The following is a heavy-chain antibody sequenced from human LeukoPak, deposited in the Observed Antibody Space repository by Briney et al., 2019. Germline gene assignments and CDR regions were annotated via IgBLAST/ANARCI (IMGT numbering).Heavy chain of an antibody. D-gene: IGHD2-2*02. J-gene: IGHJ5*02. Sequence: PSETLSLTCTVSGGSISSGDYYWSWIRQPPGKGLEWFGYIYYSGSTYYNPSLKSRVTISVDTSKNQFSLKLSSVTAADTAVYYCARRPDCGSTSCYSFWFDPWGQGTLVTVSS. CDR1: GGSISSGDYY. V-gene: IGHV4-30-4*08. CDR3: ARRPDCGSTSCYSFWFDP. CDR2: IYYSGST.